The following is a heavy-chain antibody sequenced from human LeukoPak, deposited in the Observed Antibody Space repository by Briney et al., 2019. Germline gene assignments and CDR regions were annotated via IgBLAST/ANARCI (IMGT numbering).Heavy chain of an antibody. D-gene: IGHD6-13*01. Sequence: GGSLRLSCAASGFTFSDYYMSWIRQAPGKGLEWVSYISGSGTTIYYADSVKGRFTISRDNAKNSLYLQMNSLRAEDTAVYYCARGRSSSPIYYYGMDVWGQGTTVTVSS. CDR1: GFTFSDYY. V-gene: IGHV3-11*01. J-gene: IGHJ6*02. CDR2: ISGSGTTI. CDR3: ARGRSSSPIYYYGMDV.